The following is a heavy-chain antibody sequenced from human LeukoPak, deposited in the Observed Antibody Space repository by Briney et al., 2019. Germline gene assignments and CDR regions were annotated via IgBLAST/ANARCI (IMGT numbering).Heavy chain of an antibody. V-gene: IGHV3-20*04. CDR3: AKSSRTMAGFFDD. CDR2: INWNGGST. J-gene: IGHJ4*02. CDR1: GFTFDDYG. D-gene: IGHD4/OR15-4a*01. Sequence: GGSLRLSCAASGFTFDDYGMSWVRQAPGKGLEWVSGINWNGGSTGCTDSVKGRFTISRDNSKDTLYLQMNSLRAEDTAIYYCAKSSRTMAGFFDDWGQGTLVTVSS.